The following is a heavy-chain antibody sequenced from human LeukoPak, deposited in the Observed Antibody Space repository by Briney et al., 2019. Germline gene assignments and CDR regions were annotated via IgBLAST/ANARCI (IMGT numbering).Heavy chain of an antibody. CDR3: AKHLPNQIYYDLRGWDDAFDI. D-gene: IGHD3-3*01. Sequence: SETLSLTCTVSGGSISSSGYYWGWIRQPPGKGLEWIGSIYYSGSTYYNPSPKSRVTISVDTSKNQFSLKLSSVTAADTAVYYCAKHLPNQIYYDLRGWDDAFDIWGQGTMVTVSS. CDR2: IYYSGST. J-gene: IGHJ3*02. CDR1: GGSISSSGYY. V-gene: IGHV4-39*01.